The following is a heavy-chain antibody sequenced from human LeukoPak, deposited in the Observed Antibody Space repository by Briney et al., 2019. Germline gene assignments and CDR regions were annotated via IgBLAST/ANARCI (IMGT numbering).Heavy chain of an antibody. D-gene: IGHD1-26*01. CDR2: INPNSGGT. CDR1: GYTFTGYY. V-gene: IGHV1-2*02. J-gene: IGHJ6*02. Sequence: GASVKVSCKASGYTFTGYYMHWVRQAPGQGLEWMGWINPNSGGTNYAQKFQGRVTMNRDTSISTAYMELSRLTSDDTAVYYCARESSGSYYYGMDVWGQGTTVTVSS. CDR3: ARESSGSYYYGMDV.